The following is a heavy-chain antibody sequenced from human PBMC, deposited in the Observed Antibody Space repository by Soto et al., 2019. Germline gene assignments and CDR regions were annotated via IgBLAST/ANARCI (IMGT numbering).Heavy chain of an antibody. CDR1: GFTFSSYG. Sequence: PGGSLRLSCAASGFTFSSYGMHWVRQAPGKGLEWVAVISYDGSNKYYADSVKGRFTISRDNSKNTLYLQMNSLRAEDTAVYYCAKGTMVRGGIYYGMDVWGQGTTVTVSS. V-gene: IGHV3-30*18. J-gene: IGHJ6*02. D-gene: IGHD3-10*01. CDR3: AKGTMVRGGIYYGMDV. CDR2: ISYDGSNK.